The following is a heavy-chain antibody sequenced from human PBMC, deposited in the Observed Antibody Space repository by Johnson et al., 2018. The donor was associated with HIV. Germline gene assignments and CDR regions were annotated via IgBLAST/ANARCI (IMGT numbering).Heavy chain of an antibody. V-gene: IGHV3-74*02. CDR3: TTQAADAAGGAPLAFDG. D-gene: IGHD6-13*01. Sequence: VQLVESGGGLVQPGGSLRLSCAASGFTFSSYDMHWVRQATGKGLEWVSRINSDGSSTSYADSVKGRFTISRDNAKNSLYLQMNSLRAEDTAVYYCTTQAADAAGGAPLAFDGWGQGTMVTGSS. J-gene: IGHJ3*01. CDR1: GFTFSSYD. CDR2: INSDGSST.